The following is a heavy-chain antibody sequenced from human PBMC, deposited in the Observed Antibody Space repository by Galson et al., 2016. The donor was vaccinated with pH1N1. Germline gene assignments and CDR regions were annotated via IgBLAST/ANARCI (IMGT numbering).Heavy chain of an antibody. V-gene: IGHV3-33*01. CDR1: GFTFSSYG. Sequence: SLRLSCAASGFTFSSYGMHWVRQAPGKGLEWVAVIWYDGSNKYYADSVKGRFTISRDNSKNKLYLQMNSLRAEDTSVYYCARGNSYYGDYLGYWGQGTLVTVSS. J-gene: IGHJ4*02. CDR3: ARGNSYYGDYLGY. D-gene: IGHD4-17*01. CDR2: IWYDGSNK.